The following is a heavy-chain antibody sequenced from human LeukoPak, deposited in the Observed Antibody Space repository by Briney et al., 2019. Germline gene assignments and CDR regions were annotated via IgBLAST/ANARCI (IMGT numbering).Heavy chain of an antibody. CDR2: MFYSDNT. D-gene: IGHD4/OR15-4a*01. J-gene: IGHJ3*02. V-gene: IGHV4-38-2*02. CDR1: GYSITNGFY. CDR3: ARDGGARVAHDAFDI. Sequence: SETLSLTCTVFGYSITNGFYWDWIRKPPGKGLEWIGSMFYSDNTYYNPSLKSRVTISVDTSNNQFSLQLSSVTAADTAVYYCARDGGARVAHDAFDIWGQGTMVTVSS.